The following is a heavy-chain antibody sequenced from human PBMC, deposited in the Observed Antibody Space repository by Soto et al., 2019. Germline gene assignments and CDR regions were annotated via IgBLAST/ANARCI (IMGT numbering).Heavy chain of an antibody. Sequence: QVQLVQSGAEVKKPGSSVKVSCKASGGTFSSYTISWVRQAPGQGLEWMGRIIPILGIANYAQKFQGRVTITADKSTSTAYMELXXRRXXXXXXXXXXXXXXXXTXCYRDYWGQGTLVTVXS. CDR1: GGTFSSYT. J-gene: IGHJ4*02. CDR3: XXXXXXXTXCYRDY. V-gene: IGHV1-69*02. D-gene: IGHD2-2*02. CDR2: IIPILGIA.